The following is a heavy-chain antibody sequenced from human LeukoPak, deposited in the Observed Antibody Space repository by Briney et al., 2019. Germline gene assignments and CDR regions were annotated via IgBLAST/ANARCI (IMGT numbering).Heavy chain of an antibody. J-gene: IGHJ4*02. D-gene: IGHD1-26*01. CDR2: IYTSGST. CDR3: VRDRESYPYYFNC. Sequence: SETLSLTCTVSGDSISSYYWSWIRQPAGKGLEWIGRIYTSGSTNYNPSLKSRLTMSVDTSKNQFPLKLSSVTAADAAVYYCVRDRESYPYYFNCWGQGTLVTVSS. V-gene: IGHV4-4*07. CDR1: GDSISSYY.